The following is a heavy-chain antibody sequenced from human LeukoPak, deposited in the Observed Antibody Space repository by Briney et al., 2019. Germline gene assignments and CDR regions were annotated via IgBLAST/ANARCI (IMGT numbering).Heavy chain of an antibody. CDR2: IYHSGNI. V-gene: IGHV4-4*02. Sequence: PSETLSLTCVVSGGSISSLNWWTWVRQPPGKGLEWIGEIYHSGNINSNPSLTSRVTISLDESKNQFSLKATSVTAADTAVYYCAGGHRHFYSYYFMDVWGKGTTVTVSS. D-gene: IGHD3-16*01. CDR3: AGGHRHFYSYYFMDV. J-gene: IGHJ6*03. CDR1: GGSISSLNW.